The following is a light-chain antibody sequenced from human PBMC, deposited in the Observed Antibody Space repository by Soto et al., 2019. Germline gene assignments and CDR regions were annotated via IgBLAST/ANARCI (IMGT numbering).Light chain of an antibody. V-gene: IGKV3-20*01. J-gene: IGKJ1*01. CDR2: GAS. Sequence: EIVLTQSPGTLSLSPGERATLSCRASQSVSSSYLAWCQQKPGQAPRLLIYGASSRATGIPDRFSGSGSGTDFTLTISRLEPEDFAVYYCQQYGSSPWTFGQGTEVDI. CDR1: QSVSSSY. CDR3: QQYGSSPWT.